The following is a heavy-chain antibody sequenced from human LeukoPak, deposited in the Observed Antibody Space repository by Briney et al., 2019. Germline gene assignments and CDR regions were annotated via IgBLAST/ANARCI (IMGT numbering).Heavy chain of an antibody. Sequence: GGSLRLSCAASGFTFSDYSMNWVRQAPGKGLEWVSSNTSSGTYIYYADSVKGRFTISRDNAKNSLYLQMNSLRAEDTAVYYCARDRVNIVVVSASEYWGQGTLVTVCS. D-gene: IGHD2-21*01. CDR2: NTSSGTYI. CDR1: GFTFSDYS. V-gene: IGHV3-21*01. CDR3: ARDRVNIVVVSASEY. J-gene: IGHJ4*02.